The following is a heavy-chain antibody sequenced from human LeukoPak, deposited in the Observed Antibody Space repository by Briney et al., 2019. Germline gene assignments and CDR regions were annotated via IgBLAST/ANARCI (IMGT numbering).Heavy chain of an antibody. Sequence: ASVKVSCKASGYTINSYAMNWVRQAPGQGLEWMAWINTNTGNPTYPQGFPGRFVFSLDPSISTAYLHISGLKAEDTAVYYCARDGLRSCTSSSCYPGEDAFDIWGQGTMVTGSS. CDR2: INTNTGNP. D-gene: IGHD2-2*01. CDR1: GYTINSYA. V-gene: IGHV7-4-1*02. CDR3: ARDGLRSCTSSSCYPGEDAFDI. J-gene: IGHJ3*02.